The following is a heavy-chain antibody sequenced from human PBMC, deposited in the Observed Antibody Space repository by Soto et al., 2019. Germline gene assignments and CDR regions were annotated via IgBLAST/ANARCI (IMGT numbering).Heavy chain of an antibody. CDR1: GFTFSSYG. CDR3: ARDRNVVAATFYYCYGMDV. D-gene: IGHD2-15*01. CDR2: IWYDGSNK. V-gene: IGHV3-33*01. J-gene: IGHJ6*02. Sequence: QVQLVESGGGVVQPGRSLRLSCAASGFTFSSYGMHWVRQAPGKGLEWVAVIWYDGSNKYYADSVKGRFTIYRDNSKNTLYLQMNSLRAEDTAVYYCARDRNVVAATFYYCYGMDVWGQGTTVTVSS.